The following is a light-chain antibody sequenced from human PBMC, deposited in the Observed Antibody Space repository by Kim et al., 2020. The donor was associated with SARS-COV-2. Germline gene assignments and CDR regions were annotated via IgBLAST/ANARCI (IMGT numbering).Light chain of an antibody. CDR3: QKYNSVPKT. J-gene: IGKJ1*01. CDR1: QGISNY. CDR2: AAS. V-gene: IGKV1-27*01. Sequence: ASVGERVTITCRASQGISNYLAWYQQKPGKVPKLLIYAASTLQSGVPSRFSGSGSGTDFTLTISSLQPEDVATYYCQKYNSVPKTSGQGTKVDIK.